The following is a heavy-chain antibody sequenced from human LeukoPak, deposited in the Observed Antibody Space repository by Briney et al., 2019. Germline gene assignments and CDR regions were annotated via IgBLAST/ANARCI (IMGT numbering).Heavy chain of an antibody. CDR3: ARDNYGTLDY. CDR1: GYTFTDYF. CDR2: TSPKSGDR. D-gene: IGHD4-17*01. V-gene: IGHV1-2*02. J-gene: IGHJ4*02. Sequence: ASVKVSCKISGYTFTDYFIHWVRQAPGQGLEWMGWTSPKSGDRKCTQKFQGRVTMTGDTSISTVYMELDRLTFDDTAVYFCARDNYGTLDYWGQGSLVTVSS.